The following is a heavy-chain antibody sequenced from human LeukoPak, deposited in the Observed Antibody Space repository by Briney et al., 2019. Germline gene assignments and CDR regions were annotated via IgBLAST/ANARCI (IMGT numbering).Heavy chain of an antibody. V-gene: IGHV4-59*01. J-gene: IGHJ6*02. CDR1: GGSISSYY. CDR2: IYYSGST. D-gene: IGHD4-11*01. CDR3: ARDRTTVTTQPYYYYYGMDV. Sequence: SETLSLTCAVYGGSISSYYWSWIRQPPGKGLEWIGYIYYSGSTNYNPSLKSRVTISVDTSKNQFSLKLSSVTAADTAVYYCARDRTTVTTQPYYYYYGMDVWGQGTTVTVSS.